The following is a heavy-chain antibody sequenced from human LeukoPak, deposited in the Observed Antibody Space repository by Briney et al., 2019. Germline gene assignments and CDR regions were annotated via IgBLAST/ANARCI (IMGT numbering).Heavy chain of an antibody. CDR1: GGTFSSYA. CDR3: ARSIAAAGPFDY. D-gene: IGHD6-13*01. V-gene: IGHV1-69*05. CDR2: IIPIFGTA. J-gene: IGHJ4*02. Sequence: ASVKVSCKASGGTFSSYAISWVRQAPGQGLEWMGRIIPIFGTANYAQKFQGRVTITTDESTGTAYMELSSLRSEDTAVYYCARSIAAAGPFDYWGQGTLVTVSS.